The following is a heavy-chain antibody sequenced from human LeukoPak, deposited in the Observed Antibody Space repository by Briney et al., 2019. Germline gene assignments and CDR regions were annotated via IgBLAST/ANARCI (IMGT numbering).Heavy chain of an antibody. D-gene: IGHD3-3*01. CDR3: ARDGSQNYYDFWSGYYPRTPSWFDP. CDR2: ISSSSSYI. J-gene: IGHJ5*02. V-gene: IGHV3-21*01. CDR1: GFTFSSYS. Sequence: GGSLRLSCAASGFTFSSYSMNWVRQAPGKGLEWVSSISSSSSYIYYADSVKGRFTISRDNAKNSLYLQMNSLRAEDTAVYYCARDGSQNYYDFWSGYYPRTPSWFDPWGQGTLVTVSS.